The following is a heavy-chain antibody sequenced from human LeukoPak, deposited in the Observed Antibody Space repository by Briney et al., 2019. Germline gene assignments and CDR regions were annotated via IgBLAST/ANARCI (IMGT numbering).Heavy chain of an antibody. J-gene: IGHJ4*02. Sequence: GASLKISCKGSGSRFTSYWIGWVRQMPGKGLEWMGIIYPGDSDTRYSPSFQGQVTISADQSISTAYLQWSSLEASDTAMYYGATQKPYYYDSSGYFDYWGQGTLVTVSS. D-gene: IGHD3-22*01. CDR2: IYPGDSDT. V-gene: IGHV5-51*01. CDR3: ATQKPYYYDSSGYFDY. CDR1: GSRFTSYW.